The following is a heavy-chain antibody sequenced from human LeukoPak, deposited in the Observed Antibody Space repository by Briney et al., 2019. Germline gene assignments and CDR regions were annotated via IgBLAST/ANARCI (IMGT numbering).Heavy chain of an antibody. D-gene: IGHD2-15*01. J-gene: IGHJ4*02. Sequence: SQTLSLTCTVSGGSISSGGYYWSWIRQHPGKGLEWIGYRHYSGTTYYNASLKSRLTITVDTSKNQFSLKLSSVTAADTAVYYCARASLAYCSGGSCYAIDHWGQGTLVTVSS. V-gene: IGHV4-31*03. CDR1: GGSISSGGYY. CDR2: RHYSGTT. CDR3: ARASLAYCSGGSCYAIDH.